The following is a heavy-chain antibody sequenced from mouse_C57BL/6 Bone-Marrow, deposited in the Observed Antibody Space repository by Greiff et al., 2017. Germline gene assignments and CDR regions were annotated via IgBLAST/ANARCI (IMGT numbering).Heavy chain of an antibody. J-gene: IGHJ4*01. D-gene: IGHD2-4*01. V-gene: IGHV1-50*01. CDR2: IDPSDSYT. CDR3: ARSGYDYDGYAMDY. CDR1: GYTFTSYW. Sequence: QVQLQQPGAELVKPGASVKLSCKASGYTFTSYWMQWVKQRPGQGLEWIGEIDPSDSYTNYNQKFKGKATLTVDTSSSTAYMQLSSLTSEDSAVYYCARSGYDYDGYAMDYWGQGTSVTVSS.